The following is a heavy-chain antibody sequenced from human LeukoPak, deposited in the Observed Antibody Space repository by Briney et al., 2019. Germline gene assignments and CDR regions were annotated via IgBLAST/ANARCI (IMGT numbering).Heavy chain of an antibody. Sequence: GGSLRLSCAASGFTFSSYWMSWVRQAPGKGLEYVSAISSNGGSTYYANSVKGRFTISRDNSKNTLYLQMGSLRAEDMAVYYCARGMMLRYYYYMDVWGKGTTVTVSS. V-gene: IGHV3-64*01. CDR3: ARGMMLRYYYYMDV. CDR1: GFTFSSYW. D-gene: IGHD4/OR15-4a*01. CDR2: ISSNGGST. J-gene: IGHJ6*03.